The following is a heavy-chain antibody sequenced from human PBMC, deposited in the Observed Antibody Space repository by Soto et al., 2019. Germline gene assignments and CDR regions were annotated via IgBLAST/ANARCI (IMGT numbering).Heavy chain of an antibody. CDR3: ASPGSSTSNYYYYGMDV. V-gene: IGHV5-51*01. CDR2: IYPGDSDT. D-gene: IGHD2-2*01. J-gene: IGHJ6*02. CDR1: GYSFTSYW. Sequence: PGESLKISCKGSGYSFTSYWIGWVRQMPGKGLEWMGIIYPGDSDTRYSPSFQGQVTISADKSISTAYLQWSSLKASDTAMYYCASPGSSTSNYYYYGMDVWGQGTTVTSP.